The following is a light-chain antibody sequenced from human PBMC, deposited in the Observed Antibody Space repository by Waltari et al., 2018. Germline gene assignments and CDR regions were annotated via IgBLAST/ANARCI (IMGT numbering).Light chain of an antibody. CDR3: CSYAGTYTFFV. Sequence: QSALTQPRSVSGSPGQSVTISCTGSSSDVGGYNAVSWYQQFPGKGPKVLIYDVSKRLSGVPDRFSGSKSGNPASLTISGLQAEDEAAYYCCSYAGTYTFFVFGSGTEVTVL. J-gene: IGLJ1*01. CDR1: SSDVGGYNA. V-gene: IGLV2-11*01. CDR2: DVS.